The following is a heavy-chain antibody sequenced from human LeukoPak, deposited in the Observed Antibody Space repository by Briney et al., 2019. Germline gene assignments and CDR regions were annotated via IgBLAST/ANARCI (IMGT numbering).Heavy chain of an antibody. J-gene: IGHJ4*02. V-gene: IGHV3-30-3*01. D-gene: IGHD3-3*01. CDR1: GFTFSSYA. CDR2: ISYDGSNK. Sequence: PGGSLRLSCAASGFTFSSYAMHWVRQAPGKGLEWVAVISYDGSNKYYADSVKGRFTISRDNSKNTLYLQMNSLRAEDTAVYYCARGRGLGVVSPYFDYWGQGTLLTVSS. CDR3: ARGRGLGVVSPYFDY.